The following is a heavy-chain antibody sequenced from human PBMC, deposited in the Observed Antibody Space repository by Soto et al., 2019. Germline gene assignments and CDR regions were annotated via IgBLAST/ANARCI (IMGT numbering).Heavy chain of an antibody. CDR2: IYYSGSI. V-gene: IGHV4-59*01. CDR1: GGSISSYY. Sequence: KASETLSLTCTVSGGSISSYYWSWIRQPPGKGLEWIGYIYYSGSINYNPSLKSRVTISVDTSKNQFSLKLSSVTAADTAVYYCARASDYYGMDVWGQGTTVTVSS. CDR3: ARASDYYGMDV. J-gene: IGHJ6*02.